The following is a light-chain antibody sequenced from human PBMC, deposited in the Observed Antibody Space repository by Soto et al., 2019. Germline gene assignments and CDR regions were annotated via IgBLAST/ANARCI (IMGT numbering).Light chain of an antibody. CDR2: DAS. V-gene: IGKV1-5*01. Sequence: DIQMTQSPSTLSASVGDRVTITCRASQSISSWLAWYQQKPGKAPKLLIYDASSLQSGVPSRFSGSGSGTEFTLTISSLQPDDFAPYYCQQCNTYFQTFGQGTKVDIK. CDR1: QSISSW. CDR3: QQCNTYFQT. J-gene: IGKJ1*01.